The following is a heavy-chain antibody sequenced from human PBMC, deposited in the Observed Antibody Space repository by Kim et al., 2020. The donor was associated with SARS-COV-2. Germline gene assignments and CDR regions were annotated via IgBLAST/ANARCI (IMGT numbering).Heavy chain of an antibody. J-gene: IGHJ5*02. Sequence: GGSLRLSCAASGFTVSSNYMSWVRQAPGKGLEWVSVIYSGGSTYYADSVKGRFTISRDNSKNTLYLQMNSLRAEDTAVYYCARVESDYDFWSGYSNWFDPWGQGTLVTVSS. V-gene: IGHV3-66*01. CDR3: ARVESDYDFWSGYSNWFDP. D-gene: IGHD3-3*01. CDR1: GFTVSSNY. CDR2: IYSGGST.